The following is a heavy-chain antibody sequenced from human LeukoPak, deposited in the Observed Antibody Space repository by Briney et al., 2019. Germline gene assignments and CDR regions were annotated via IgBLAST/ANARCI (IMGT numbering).Heavy chain of an antibody. J-gene: IGHJ4*02. Sequence: GRSLRLSCPASGFTFSSYSMNSVRQAPGNGLEWLSFISSSSSTIYYADSVKGRFTISRDNAKNSLYLQMNSLRAEDTAVYYCARDRGGSYSAIDYWGQGTLVTVSS. CDR2: ISSSSSTI. D-gene: IGHD1-26*01. V-gene: IGHV3-48*04. CDR1: GFTFSSYS. CDR3: ARDRGGSYSAIDY.